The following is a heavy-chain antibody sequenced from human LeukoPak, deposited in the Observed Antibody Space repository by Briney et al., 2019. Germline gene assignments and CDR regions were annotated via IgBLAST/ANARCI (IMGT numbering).Heavy chain of an antibody. CDR3: ARRDRYNYGHDY. Sequence: SETLSLTCTVSGGSISSYYWSWIRQPPGKGLEWIGYIYYSGSTYYNPSLKSRVTISVDTSKNQFSLKLSSVTAADTAVYYCARRDRYNYGHDYWGQGTLVTVSS. CDR1: GGSISSYY. J-gene: IGHJ4*02. D-gene: IGHD5-18*01. V-gene: IGHV4-59*08. CDR2: IYYSGST.